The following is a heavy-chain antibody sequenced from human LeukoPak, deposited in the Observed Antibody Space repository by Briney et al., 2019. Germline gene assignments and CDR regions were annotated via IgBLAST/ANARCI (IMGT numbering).Heavy chain of an antibody. CDR2: ISAYNGNT. Sequence: ASVTVSCKASGYTFTSYGISWVREAPGQGLEWMGWISAYNGNTNYAQKLQGRVTMTTDTSTSTAYMELRSLRSDDTAVYYCARVSTGNWFDPWGQGTLVTVSS. D-gene: IGHD2/OR15-2a*01. CDR3: ARVSTGNWFDP. V-gene: IGHV1-18*01. J-gene: IGHJ5*02. CDR1: GYTFTSYG.